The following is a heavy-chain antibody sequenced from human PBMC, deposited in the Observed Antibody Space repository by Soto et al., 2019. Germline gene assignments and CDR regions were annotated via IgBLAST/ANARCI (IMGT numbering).Heavy chain of an antibody. CDR1: GFTFSSYA. J-gene: IGHJ4*02. V-gene: IGHV3-23*01. CDR2: ISGSGGST. D-gene: IGHD2-8*01. CDR3: AKDVAYCSAIVGVDGVCYIFDY. Sequence: GGSLRLSCAASGFTFSSYAMSWVRQAPGKGLEWVSAISGSGGSTYYADSVKGRFTISRDNSKNTLYLQMNSLRAEDTAVYYCAKDVAYCSAIVGVDGVCYIFDYWGQGTLVTVSS.